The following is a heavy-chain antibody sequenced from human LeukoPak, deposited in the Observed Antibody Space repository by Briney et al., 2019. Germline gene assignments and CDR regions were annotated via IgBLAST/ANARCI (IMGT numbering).Heavy chain of an antibody. Sequence: SETLSLTCAVYGGSFSGYYWSWLRQPPGKGLEWIGEINHSGSTNYNPSLKSRVTISVDTSKNQFSLKVSSVTAADTAVYYCARGRGYNSFDYWGQGTLVTVSS. D-gene: IGHD5-24*01. CDR2: INHSGST. V-gene: IGHV4-34*01. CDR1: GGSFSGYY. CDR3: ARGRGYNSFDY. J-gene: IGHJ4*02.